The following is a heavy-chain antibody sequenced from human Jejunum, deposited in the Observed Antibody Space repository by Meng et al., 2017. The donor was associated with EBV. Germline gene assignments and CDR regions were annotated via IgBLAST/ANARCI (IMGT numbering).Heavy chain of an antibody. D-gene: IGHD2-21*01. Sequence: EVQLXXXXXALVXPXXXLSLSCAASGFPFSTYWMHWVRQAPGKGLVWISRINENGRTTTYADSVKGRFTISRDNTKNTLYLQMNSLRAEDTAVYFCSRDLAGPYEDWGQGTLVTVSS. V-gene: IGHV3-74*01. CDR2: INENGRTT. CDR3: SRDLAGPYED. CDR1: GFPFSTYW. J-gene: IGHJ4*02.